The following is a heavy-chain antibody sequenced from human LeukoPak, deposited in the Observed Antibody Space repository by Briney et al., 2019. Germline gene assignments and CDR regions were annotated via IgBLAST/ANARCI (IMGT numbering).Heavy chain of an antibody. CDR2: IYSSGNT. CDR3: ARFRGANYFDH. D-gene: IGHD3-10*01. CDR1: GFTFSGNY. Sequence: GGSLRLSCAASGFTFSGNYMSWVRQAPGKGLELVSVIYSSGNTYYADSVKGRFTISRDKSKNTLYLQMSSLRAEDTAVYYCARFRGANYFDHWGQGALVTVSS. V-gene: IGHV3-53*01. J-gene: IGHJ4*02.